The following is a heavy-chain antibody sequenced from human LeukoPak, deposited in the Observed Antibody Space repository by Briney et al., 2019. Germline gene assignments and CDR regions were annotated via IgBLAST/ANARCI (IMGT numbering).Heavy chain of an antibody. V-gene: IGHV1-2*02. CDR3: ARRGGIVGATRSYYFDY. Sequence: ASVKVSCKASGYTFTGDYMYWVRQAPGQGLEWMGWINPNSGGTNYAQKLQGRVTMTTDTSTSTAYMELRSLRSDDTAVYYCARRGGIVGATRSYYFDYWGQGTLVTVSS. CDR2: INPNSGGT. D-gene: IGHD1-26*01. J-gene: IGHJ4*02. CDR1: GYTFTGDY.